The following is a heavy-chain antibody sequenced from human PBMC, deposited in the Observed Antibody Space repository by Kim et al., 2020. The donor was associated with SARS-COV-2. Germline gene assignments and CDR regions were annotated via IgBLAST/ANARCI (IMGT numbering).Heavy chain of an antibody. J-gene: IGHJ3*02. CDR2: ISGSGGST. D-gene: IGHD5-12*01. V-gene: IGHV3-23*01. Sequence: GGSLRLSCAASGFTFSSYAMSWVRQAPGKGLEWVSAISGSGGSTYYADSVKGRFTISRDNSKNTLYLQMNSLRAEDTAVYYCAKEMGYSGYEGGDAFDIWGQGTMVTVSS. CDR3: AKEMGYSGYEGGDAFDI. CDR1: GFTFSSYA.